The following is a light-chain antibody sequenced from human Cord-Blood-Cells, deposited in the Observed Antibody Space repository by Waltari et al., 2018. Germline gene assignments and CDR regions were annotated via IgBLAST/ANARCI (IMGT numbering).Light chain of an antibody. CDR1: SGHRSYA. CDR3: QTWGTGIQV. CDR2: LNSDGSH. Sequence: QLVLTQSPSAPASLGASVKLTCTLSSGHRSYALACHQQQPETGPRYLMKLNSDGSHSKGDGIPDRFSGSSSGAERYLTISSLQSEDEADYYCQTWGTGIQVFGGGTKLTVL. J-gene: IGLJ3*02. V-gene: IGLV4-69*01.